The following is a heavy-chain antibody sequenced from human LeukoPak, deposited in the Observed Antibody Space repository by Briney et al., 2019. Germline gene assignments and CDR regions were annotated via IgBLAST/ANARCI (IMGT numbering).Heavy chain of an antibody. CDR1: GYTFTSYA. CDR2: INACNGNT. Sequence: GASVKVSCKASGYTFTSYAMHWVRQAPGQRLEWMGWINACNGNTKYSQKFQGRVTITRDTSASTAYMELSSLRSEHTAVYYCARDGLYRGSSLSLYYWGQGSLVTVSS. D-gene: IGHD1-26*01. V-gene: IGHV1-3*01. CDR3: ARDGLYRGSSLSLYY. J-gene: IGHJ4*02.